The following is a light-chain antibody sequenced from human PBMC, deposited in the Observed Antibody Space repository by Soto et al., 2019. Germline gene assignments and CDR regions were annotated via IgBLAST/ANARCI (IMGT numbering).Light chain of an antibody. J-gene: IGKJ1*01. CDR3: QHYGSSPRT. CDR1: QSVSSSY. V-gene: IGKV3-20*01. CDR2: GAS. Sequence: EIVLTQSPGTLSLSPGERATLSCRASQSVSSSYLAWYQQKPGQAPRLLIYGASSRATGIPDRFSGSGSGTDFTITINRLEPEDFAVYYWQHYGSSPRTFGQGTKVEIK.